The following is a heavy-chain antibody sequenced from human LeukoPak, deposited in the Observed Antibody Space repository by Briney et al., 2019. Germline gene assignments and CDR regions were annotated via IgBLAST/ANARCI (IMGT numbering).Heavy chain of an antibody. D-gene: IGHD3-22*01. J-gene: IGHJ4*02. CDR2: IYTSGST. CDR3: ARDYYDSSGYYWWYFDH. Sequence: PSETLSLTCTVSGGSISSYYWSWIRQPAGKGLEWIGRIYTSGSTNYNPSLKSRVTMSVDTSKNQFSLKLSSVTATDTAVYYCARDYYDSSGYYWWYFDHWGQGTLVTVSS. CDR1: GGSISSYY. V-gene: IGHV4-4*07.